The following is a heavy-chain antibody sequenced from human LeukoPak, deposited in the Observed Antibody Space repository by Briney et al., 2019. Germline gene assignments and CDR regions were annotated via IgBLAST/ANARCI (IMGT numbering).Heavy chain of an antibody. D-gene: IGHD6-19*01. Sequence: GGSLRLSCAASGFTFSNYEMNWVRQAPGKGLEWVSYISRSSGSSIYYADSVKGRFTISRDNAKNSLYLQMNSLRAEDTAVYYCARDSSGWYYFDYRGQGILVTVSS. V-gene: IGHV3-48*03. CDR2: ISRSSGSSI. CDR1: GFTFSNYE. CDR3: ARDSSGWYYFDY. J-gene: IGHJ4*02.